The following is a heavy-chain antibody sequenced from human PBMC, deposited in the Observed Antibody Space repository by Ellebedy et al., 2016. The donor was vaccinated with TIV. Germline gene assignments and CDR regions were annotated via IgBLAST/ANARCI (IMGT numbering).Heavy chain of an antibody. CDR2: INHSGIT. D-gene: IGHD2-2*01. CDR3: ARVVSRVVVVPAAIFFGKERGYFDY. J-gene: IGHJ4*02. Sequence: SETLSLXCAVYGGSFSGYSWRWIRQPPGKGLEWIGEINHSGITNYNPSLKSRVTISVDTSKNQFSLKLSSVTAADTAVYYCARVVSRVVVVPAAIFFGKERGYFDYWGQGTLVTVSS. CDR1: GGSFSGYS. V-gene: IGHV4-34*01.